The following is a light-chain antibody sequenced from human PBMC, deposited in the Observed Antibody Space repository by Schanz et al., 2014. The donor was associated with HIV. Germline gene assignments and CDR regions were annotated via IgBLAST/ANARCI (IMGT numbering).Light chain of an antibody. CDR1: SGSIGSNY. V-gene: IGLV6-57*04. J-gene: IGLJ3*02. CDR3: QSYGNNNAAV. CDR2: DDD. Sequence: FMLTQPHSVSESPGKTVAISCTRSSGSIGSNYVHWYQQRPGTAPTIVIYDDDHRPSGVPDRFSGSLDYSSNSAALVISGLRTEDEADYYCQSYGNNNAAVFGGGTKLTVL.